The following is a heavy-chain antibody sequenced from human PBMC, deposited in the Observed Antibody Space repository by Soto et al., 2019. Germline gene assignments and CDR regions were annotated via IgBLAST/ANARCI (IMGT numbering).Heavy chain of an antibody. CDR3: ARDSEDLTSNFDY. Sequence: PGGSLRLSCPASRFTFTRYTMNWVRQAPGKGLEWVSSISSTTNYIYYADSMKGRFTVSRDNAKNSVYLEMNSLSDEDTAVYYCARDSEDLTSNFDYWGQGTLVTVSS. CDR1: RFTFTRYT. J-gene: IGHJ4*02. V-gene: IGHV3-21*01. CDR2: ISSTTNYI.